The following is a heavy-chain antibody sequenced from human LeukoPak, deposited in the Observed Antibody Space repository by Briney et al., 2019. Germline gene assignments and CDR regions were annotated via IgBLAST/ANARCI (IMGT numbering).Heavy chain of an antibody. D-gene: IGHD3-22*01. CDR2: INPNSGGT. CDR3: ASGFMGYDRSGYYDDAFDI. Sequence: ASVKVSCKASGYTFTDYYMHWVRQAPGQGLEWMGWINPNSGGTNYAQKFQGRVAMTRDTSISTAYMEPSRLRSDDTAVYYCASGFMGYDRSGYYDDAFDIWGQGTMVTVSS. CDR1: GYTFTDYY. V-gene: IGHV1-2*02. J-gene: IGHJ3*02.